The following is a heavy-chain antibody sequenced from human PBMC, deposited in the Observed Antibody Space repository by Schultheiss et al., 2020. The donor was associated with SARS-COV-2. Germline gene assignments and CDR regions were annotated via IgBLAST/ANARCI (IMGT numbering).Heavy chain of an antibody. D-gene: IGHD3-3*01. CDR1: GGTFSSYA. Sequence: SVKVSCKASGGTFSSYAISWVRQAPGQGLEWMGGIIPIFGTANYAQKFQGRVTITADESTGTAYMELSSLRSEDTAVYYCARDRYDFWSGYVSYWCFDLWGRGTLVTVSS. CDR3: ARDRYDFWSGYVSYWCFDL. CDR2: IIPIFGTA. J-gene: IGHJ2*01. V-gene: IGHV1-69*13.